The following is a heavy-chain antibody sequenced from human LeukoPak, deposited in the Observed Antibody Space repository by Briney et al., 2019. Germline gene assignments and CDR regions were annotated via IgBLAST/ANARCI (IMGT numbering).Heavy chain of an antibody. CDR3: ARDMPRGDYSDYWFDP. CDR1: GGTFSSYV. D-gene: IGHD4-11*01. J-gene: IGHJ5*02. CDR2: IVPILGIA. V-gene: IGHV1-69*04. Sequence: SVKVSCKASGGTFSSYVISWVRQAPGQPLEWMGRIVPILGIANYAQKFQGRVTITADKSTSTAYMELSSLRSEDTAVYYCARDMPRGDYSDYWFDPWGQGTLVTVSS.